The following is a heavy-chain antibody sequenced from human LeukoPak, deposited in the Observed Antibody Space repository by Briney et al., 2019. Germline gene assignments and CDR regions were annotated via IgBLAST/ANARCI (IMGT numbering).Heavy chain of an antibody. CDR1: VFTFSSYW. D-gene: IGHD6-19*01. V-gene: IGHV3-7*01. CDR2: IKQDGSEK. Sequence: GGSLRLSCAASVFTFSSYWMSWVRQAPGKGLEWVANIKQDGSEKYYVDSVKGRFTISRDNAKNSLYLQMNSLRAEDTAVYYCARDRPVAGTYWGQGTLVTVSS. CDR3: ARDRPVAGTY. J-gene: IGHJ4*02.